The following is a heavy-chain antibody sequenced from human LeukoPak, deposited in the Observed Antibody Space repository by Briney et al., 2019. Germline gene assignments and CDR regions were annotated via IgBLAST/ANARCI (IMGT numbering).Heavy chain of an antibody. Sequence: GGSLRLSCAASGFTFSTYGTHWVRQAPGKGLEWVAVISYDGSNKYYADSVKGRFTISRDNSKNTLYLQMNSLRAEDTAVYYCAKSTVVVVVAASVDYWGQGTLVTVSS. D-gene: IGHD2-15*01. CDR3: AKSTVVVVVAASVDY. CDR1: GFTFSTYG. CDR2: ISYDGSNK. J-gene: IGHJ4*02. V-gene: IGHV3-30*18.